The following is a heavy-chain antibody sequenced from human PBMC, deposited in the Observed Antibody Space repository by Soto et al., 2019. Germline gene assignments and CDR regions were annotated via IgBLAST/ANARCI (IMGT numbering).Heavy chain of an antibody. CDR1: GYIFTTYG. CDR2: ISTSNGDT. Sequence: QVQLVQSGAEVKKPGASVTVSCKVSGYIFTTYGVTWVRQAPGQGLDWMGWISTSNGDTNYAQQLQGRVTMTTDTSAKTAYMEVRSLRSDDTAVYFCARDVGNGYGYGYGYWGQGTLVTVSS. CDR3: ARDVGNGYGYGYGY. V-gene: IGHV1-18*01. D-gene: IGHD5-18*01. J-gene: IGHJ4*02.